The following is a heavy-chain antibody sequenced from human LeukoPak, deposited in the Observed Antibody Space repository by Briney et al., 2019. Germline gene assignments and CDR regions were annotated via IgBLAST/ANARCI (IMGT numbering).Heavy chain of an antibody. J-gene: IGHJ4*02. CDR2: IYYSGSA. D-gene: IGHD3-3*01. Sequence: SETLSLACPVSGGSISSYYWSWTQPPPRKGLECHGYIYYSGSADYNPSLKSRVTISLDTSKNQVSLKLSSVTAADTAVYYCAKAFSYYTSGTLDYWGQGTLVTVSS. CDR3: AKAFSYYTSGTLDY. V-gene: IGHV4-59*01. CDR1: GGSISSYY.